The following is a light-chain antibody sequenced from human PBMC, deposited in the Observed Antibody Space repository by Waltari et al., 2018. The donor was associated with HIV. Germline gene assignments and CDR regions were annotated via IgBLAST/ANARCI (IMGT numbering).Light chain of an antibody. Sequence: QSVLTQPPSASGTPGQSVTITCSGSSSNIGSNFVYWYQQVPGTAPTLPIYRNMQRPSGVPDRCPGSKSGTSASLAISGLRAEDEADYYCAAWDDSLSGGVFGGGTKLTVL. J-gene: IGLJ2*01. CDR1: SSNIGSNF. CDR3: AAWDDSLSGGV. V-gene: IGLV1-47*01. CDR2: RNM.